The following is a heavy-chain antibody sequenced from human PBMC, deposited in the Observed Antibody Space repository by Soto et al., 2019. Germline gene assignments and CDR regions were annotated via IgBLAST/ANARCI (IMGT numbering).Heavy chain of an antibody. V-gene: IGHV4-59*01. CDR1: GASISNYY. J-gene: IGHJ4*02. Sequence: SETLSLTCTASGASISNYYWNWIRQPPGKGLEWIGHIYNGESTNYNPSLKSRVTISVDTSKNQFSLKLGSVTAADTAVYYCAQTTGWPGFDYWGQGILVT. D-gene: IGHD6-19*01. CDR3: AQTTGWPGFDY. CDR2: IYNGEST.